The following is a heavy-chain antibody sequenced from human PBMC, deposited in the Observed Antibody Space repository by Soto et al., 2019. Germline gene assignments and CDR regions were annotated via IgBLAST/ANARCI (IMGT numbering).Heavy chain of an antibody. Sequence: QVQLVQSGGEVKKPGASVKVSCRASGYTFSNYGITWVRQAPGQGLEWMGWISAYNGNTNYAQKLQGRVTMTTDTSTNTVYMELRSLRSDDTAVYYCAREVLPTYYYYGMDVWGQGTTVTVSS. CDR2: ISAYNGNT. D-gene: IGHD1-1*01. V-gene: IGHV1-18*01. J-gene: IGHJ6*02. CDR3: AREVLPTYYYYGMDV. CDR1: GYTFSNYG.